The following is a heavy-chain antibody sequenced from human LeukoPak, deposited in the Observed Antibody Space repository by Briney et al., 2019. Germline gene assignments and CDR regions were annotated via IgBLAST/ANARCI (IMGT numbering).Heavy chain of an antibody. CDR2: INHSGST. J-gene: IGHJ6*03. Sequence: SETLSLTCAVYGGSFSGYYWSWIRQPPGKGLEWIGEINHSGSTRYNPSLKSRVTISVDTSKNQFSLKLSSVTAADTAVYYCARGRFGAYYYYYYMDVWGKGTTVTVSS. CDR3: ARGRFGAYYYYYYMDV. CDR1: GGSFSGYY. V-gene: IGHV4-34*01. D-gene: IGHD3-16*01.